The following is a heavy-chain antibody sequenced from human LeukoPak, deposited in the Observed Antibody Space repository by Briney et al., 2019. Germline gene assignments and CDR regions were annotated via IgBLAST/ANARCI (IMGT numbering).Heavy chain of an antibody. CDR2: ISGSGGSA. J-gene: IGHJ4*02. Sequence: GGSLRLSCAASGFTFSSYAMSWVRQAPGKGLEWVSAISGSGGSAYYADSVKGRFTISRDNSKNTLYLQMNSLRAEDTAVYYCAADRAPIAVAGTWGQGTLVTVSS. CDR3: AADRAPIAVAGT. CDR1: GFTFSSYA. D-gene: IGHD6-19*01. V-gene: IGHV3-23*01.